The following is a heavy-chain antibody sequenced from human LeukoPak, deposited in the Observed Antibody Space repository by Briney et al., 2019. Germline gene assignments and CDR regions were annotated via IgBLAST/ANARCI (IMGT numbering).Heavy chain of an antibody. CDR2: ISYDGSNK. D-gene: IGHD5-12*01. J-gene: IGHJ4*02. CDR1: GFAVSSYA. V-gene: IGHV3-30-3*01. Sequence: GGSLRLSCAASGFAVSSYAMHWVRQAPGKGLEWVALISYDGSNKYYAGSVKGRFTITRDNFENTLYLEMNSLRVEDTAVYYCANCPSGSGYGYLDLWGQGALVTVSS. CDR3: ANCPSGSGYGYLDL.